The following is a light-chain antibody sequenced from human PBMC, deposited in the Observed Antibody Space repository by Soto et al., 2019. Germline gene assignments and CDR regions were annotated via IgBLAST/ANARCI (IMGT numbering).Light chain of an antibody. CDR3: QQSYSNPPWT. CDR2: AAS. CDR1: QSISSY. V-gene: IGKV1-39*01. Sequence: DLQMTQSPSSLSASVGDRVTITCRARQSISSYLNWYQQKPGKAPKLLIYAASSLQSGVTSRFSGSGAGTDFTLTISSLQPEDFATYYCQQSYSNPPWTFGQGTKVEIK. J-gene: IGKJ1*01.